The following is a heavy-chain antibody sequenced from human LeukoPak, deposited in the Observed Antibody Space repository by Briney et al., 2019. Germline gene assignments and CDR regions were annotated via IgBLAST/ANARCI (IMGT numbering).Heavy chain of an antibody. CDR1: GLTFTSYR. CDR3: AKGGRLRPDY. V-gene: IGHV3-74*01. D-gene: IGHD3-16*01. J-gene: IGHJ4*02. Sequence: PGGSLRLSCAASGLTFTSYRMHWVRQAPGKGLVWVSRINSDGTSTTYADSVKGRFTISRDNAKNALFLQMNSLRAEDTAVYYCAKGGRLRPDYWGQGALVTVSS. CDR2: INSDGTST.